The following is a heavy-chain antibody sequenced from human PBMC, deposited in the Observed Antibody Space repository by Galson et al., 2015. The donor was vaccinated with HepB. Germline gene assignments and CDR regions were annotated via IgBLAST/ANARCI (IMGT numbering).Heavy chain of an antibody. CDR2: ISGSGGST. Sequence: SLRLSRAASGFTFSSYAMSWVRQAPGKGLEWVSTISGSGGSTYCADSVKGRFTISRDNSKNTLYLQMNSLRDEDTAVYYCAKADSAMRDYWGQGTMVTVSS. CDR1: GFTFSSYA. CDR3: AKADSAMRDY. J-gene: IGHJ4*01. V-gene: IGHV3-23*01. D-gene: IGHD5-18*01.